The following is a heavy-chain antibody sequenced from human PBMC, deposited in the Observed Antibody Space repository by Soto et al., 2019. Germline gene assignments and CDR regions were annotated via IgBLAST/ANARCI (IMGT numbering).Heavy chain of an antibody. CDR3: ARDRCYDGTCYSASDS. V-gene: IGHV3-48*03. J-gene: IGHJ5*01. Sequence: GSLRLSCAASGXTLSSCEMSWVRQAPGTGREWVSYISSSGSTIYYADSVKGRFTISRDNDRKSMYLEMNSLRDEETAVYHCARDRCYDGTCYSASDSWGLGTLVTVSP. D-gene: IGHD2-15*01. CDR2: ISSSGSTI. CDR1: GXTLSSCE.